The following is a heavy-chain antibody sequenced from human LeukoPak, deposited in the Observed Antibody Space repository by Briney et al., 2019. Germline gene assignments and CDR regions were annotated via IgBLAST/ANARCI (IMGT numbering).Heavy chain of an antibody. CDR2: IKQDGSEK. D-gene: IGHD4-17*01. J-gene: IGHJ4*02. CDR1: GFTFRSYW. CDR3: AATYGDYIN. Sequence: GGSLRLSCAASGFTFRSYWMSWVRQAPGKGLEWVANIKQDGSEKYYVDSVKGRFTISRDNAKNSLYLQMNSLRAEDTAVYYCAATYGDYINWGQGTLVTVSS. V-gene: IGHV3-7*01.